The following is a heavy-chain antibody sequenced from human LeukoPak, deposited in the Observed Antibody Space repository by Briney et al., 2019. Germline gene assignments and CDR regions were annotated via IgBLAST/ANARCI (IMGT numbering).Heavy chain of an antibody. J-gene: IGHJ4*02. Sequence: ASVKVSCKASRYTFTSYYIHWVRQAPGQGLEWMGIINPSIGSTIYSQKFQGRVTMTRDTSTSTVYMALSSLKSEDTAVFYCAISGNYFRPFDYWGQGTLVSVSS. CDR3: AISGNYFRPFDY. CDR2: INPSIGST. D-gene: IGHD1-26*01. CDR1: RYTFTSYY. V-gene: IGHV1-46*01.